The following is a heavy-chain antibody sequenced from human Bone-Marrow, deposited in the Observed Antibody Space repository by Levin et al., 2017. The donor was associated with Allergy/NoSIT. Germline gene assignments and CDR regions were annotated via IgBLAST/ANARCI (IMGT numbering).Heavy chain of an antibody. Sequence: GGSLRLSCEASGFTFSNYAMIWVRQAPGKGLEWVSAISGRGGTTYYVDSVKGRFTISRDNSKNTLYLQMNSLSAEDTAVYYCAKASGSLGYCSTTTCYTPQSYFDYWGQGTLVTVAS. V-gene: IGHV3-23*01. CDR3: AKASGSLGYCSTTTCYTPQSYFDY. J-gene: IGHJ4*02. D-gene: IGHD2-2*02. CDR1: GFTFSNYA. CDR2: ISGRGGTT.